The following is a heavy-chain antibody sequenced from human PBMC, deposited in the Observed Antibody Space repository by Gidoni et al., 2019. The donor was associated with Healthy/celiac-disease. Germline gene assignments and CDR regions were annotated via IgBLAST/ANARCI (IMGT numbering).Heavy chain of an antibody. J-gene: IGHJ4*02. Sequence: QVQLVESGGGVVQPGGSLRLSCAASGFTFSSYGMHWVRQAPGKGLEWVAFIRYDGSNKYYADSVKGRFTISRDNSKNTLYLQMNSLRAEDTAVYYCAKDDYYDSSGYYPDYWGQGTLVTVSS. CDR3: AKDDYYDSSGYYPDY. CDR1: GFTFSSYG. V-gene: IGHV3-30*02. CDR2: IRYDGSNK. D-gene: IGHD3-22*01.